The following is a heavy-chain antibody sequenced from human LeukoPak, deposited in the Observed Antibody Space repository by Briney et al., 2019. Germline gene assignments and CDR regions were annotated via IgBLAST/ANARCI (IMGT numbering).Heavy chain of an antibody. Sequence: SETLSLTCAVYGGSFSGCYWSWIRQPPGKGLEWIGEINHSGSTNYNPSLKSRVTISVDTSKNQFSLKLSSVTAADTAVYYCARGGRVLRYFDWYNYYFDYWGQGTLVTVSS. J-gene: IGHJ4*02. CDR2: INHSGST. D-gene: IGHD3-9*01. V-gene: IGHV4-34*01. CDR1: GGSFSGCY. CDR3: ARGGRVLRYFDWYNYYFDY.